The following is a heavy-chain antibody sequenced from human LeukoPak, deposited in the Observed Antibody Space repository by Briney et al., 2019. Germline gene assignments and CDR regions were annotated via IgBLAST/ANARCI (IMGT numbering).Heavy chain of an antibody. V-gene: IGHV1-46*02. CDR3: AKETPNTGWFDP. D-gene: IGHD1-14*01. J-gene: IGHJ5*02. Sequence: ASVKVSCKASGYTFNTNYIHWVRQAPGQGLEWTGVINPSGDGTSYPQKFQGRVTLARDTSTSTIYMELSSLRSEDTAIYYCAKETPNTGWFDPWGQGTLVTVSS. CDR2: INPSGDGT. CDR1: GYTFNTNY.